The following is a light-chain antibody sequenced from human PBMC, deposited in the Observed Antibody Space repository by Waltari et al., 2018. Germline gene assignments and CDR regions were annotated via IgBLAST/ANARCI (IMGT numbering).Light chain of an antibody. Sequence: EIVLTQSPGTLSLSPGERATLSCRASQSVSSSYLAWYQQKPGQAPRLLIYGASSRATGIPHRVSGSATGTDFTLIISRLEPDDFAVYYCQQYGSSPRFTFGPGTKVDIK. CDR2: GAS. CDR3: QQYGSSPRFT. CDR1: QSVSSSY. J-gene: IGKJ3*01. V-gene: IGKV3-20*01.